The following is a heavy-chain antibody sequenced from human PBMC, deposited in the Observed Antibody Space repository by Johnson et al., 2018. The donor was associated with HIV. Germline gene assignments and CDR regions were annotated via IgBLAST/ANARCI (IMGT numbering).Heavy chain of an antibody. CDR2: IKQDGSET. D-gene: IGHD3-22*01. V-gene: IGHV3-7*05. CDR3: ARGPIITMIVVHAPGWVHI. J-gene: IGHJ3*02. CDR1: GFTFSSYW. Sequence: VQRVGSGGGLVHPGGSMRLSCAASGFTFSSYWMSWVRQAAGKGLEWVANIKQDGSETYFLDAVKGRSTIYRDNAKNSLYLQMNSLRAEDMDVYYCARGPIITMIVVHAPGWVHIWGQGTMVTVSS.